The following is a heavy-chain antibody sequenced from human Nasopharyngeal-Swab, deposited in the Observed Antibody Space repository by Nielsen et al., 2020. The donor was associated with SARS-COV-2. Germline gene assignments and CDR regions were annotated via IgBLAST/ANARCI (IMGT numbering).Heavy chain of an antibody. V-gene: IGHV4-4*02. Sequence: SETLSLTCTVSRGSVNSSNWWSWVRQPPGKGLEWIAEIFHTGTTTRNPSLRSRVTIAVDKSKNQVSLTLLSVTAADTAVYYCARDRPSYFESGSSVTRPYFYGMDVWGHGTTVTVSS. J-gene: IGHJ6*02. CDR2: IFHTGTT. CDR1: RGSVNSSNW. CDR3: ARDRPSYFESGSSVTRPYFYGMDV. D-gene: IGHD3-10*01.